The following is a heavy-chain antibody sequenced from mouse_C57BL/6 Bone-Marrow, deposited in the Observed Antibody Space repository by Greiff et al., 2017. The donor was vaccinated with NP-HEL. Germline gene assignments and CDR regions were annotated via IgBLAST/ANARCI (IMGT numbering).Heavy chain of an antibody. V-gene: IGHV1-53*01. Sequence: QVQLQQPGTELVKPGASVKLSCKASGYTFTSYWMHWVKQRPGQGLEWIGNINPSNGGTNYNEKFKSKATLTVDKSSSTAYMQLSSLTSEDSAVYDCARSEVITTVVPFDYWGQGTTLTVSS. CDR3: ARSEVITTVVPFDY. CDR1: GYTFTSYW. CDR2: INPSNGGT. J-gene: IGHJ2*01. D-gene: IGHD1-1*01.